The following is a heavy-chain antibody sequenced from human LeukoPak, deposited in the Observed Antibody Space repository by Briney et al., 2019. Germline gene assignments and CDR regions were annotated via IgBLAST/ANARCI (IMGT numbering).Heavy chain of an antibody. J-gene: IGHJ4*02. CDR1: GFTFSSYW. V-gene: IGHV3-74*01. CDR2: INSDGSST. D-gene: IGHD2-2*01. Sequence: GGSLRLSCAASGFTFSSYWMHWVRQAPGKGLVWVSRINSDGSSTSYADSVKGRFTISRDNAKNTLYLQMNSLRAEDTAVYYCARGTWALGYCSSTSCSQYSDYWGQGTLVTVSS. CDR3: ARGTWALGYCSSTSCSQYSDY.